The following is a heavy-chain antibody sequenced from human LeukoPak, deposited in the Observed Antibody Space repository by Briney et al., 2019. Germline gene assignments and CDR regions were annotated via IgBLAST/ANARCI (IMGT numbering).Heavy chain of an antibody. CDR1: GGTFSSYA. J-gene: IGHJ4*02. D-gene: IGHD3-10*01. CDR2: INPSGGST. V-gene: IGHV1-46*01. CDR3: ARDPPRGNYYGSGSYPHFDY. Sequence: ASVKVSCKASGGTFSSYAISWVRQAPGQGLEWMGIINPSGGSTSYAQKFQGRVTMTRDTSTSTVYMELSSLRSEDTAVYYCARDPPRGNYYGSGSYPHFDYWGQGTLVTVSS.